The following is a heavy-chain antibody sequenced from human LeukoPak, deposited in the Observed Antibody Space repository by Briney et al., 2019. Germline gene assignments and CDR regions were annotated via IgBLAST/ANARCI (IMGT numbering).Heavy chain of an antibody. CDR3: ATEWLVQT. Sequence: GGSLRLSCAASGFTFSSYEMNWVRQAPGKGLEWVSYISSSGSTIYYADSVKGRFNISRGNAKNPLYLQMNSRRAEDTAVYYCATEWLVQTWGQGTLVTVSS. D-gene: IGHD6-19*01. CDR1: GFTFSSYE. J-gene: IGHJ5*02. CDR2: ISSSGSTI. V-gene: IGHV3-48*03.